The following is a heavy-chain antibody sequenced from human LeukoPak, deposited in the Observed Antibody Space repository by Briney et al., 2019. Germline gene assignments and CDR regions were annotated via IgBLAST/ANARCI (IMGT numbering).Heavy chain of an antibody. CDR3: ARAKGDLFNGFYFDY. V-gene: IGHV1-2*04. CDR2: INPHSGGT. Sequence: ASVKVSCKASGYTFNGNYIHWVRQAPGQGLEWMGWINPHSGGTNSAQKFQGWVTMTRDASISTAYIELSRLTSDDTAIYYCARAKGDLFNGFYFDYWGQGTLITVSS. J-gene: IGHJ4*02. D-gene: IGHD3-9*01. CDR1: GYTFNGNY.